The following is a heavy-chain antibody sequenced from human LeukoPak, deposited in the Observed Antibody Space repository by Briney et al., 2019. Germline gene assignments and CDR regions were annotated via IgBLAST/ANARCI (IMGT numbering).Heavy chain of an antibody. CDR2: ISSSSSTI. CDR3: ARDPDPTYYDYVWGTGDAFDI. V-gene: IGHV3-48*02. CDR1: GFTFSSYA. J-gene: IGHJ3*02. Sequence: GGSLRLSCAASGFTFSSYAMSWVRQAPGKGLEWVSYISSSSSTIYYADSVKGRFTISRDNAKNSLYLQMNSLRDEDTAVYYCARDPDPTYYDYVWGTGDAFDIWGQGTMVTVSS. D-gene: IGHD3-16*01.